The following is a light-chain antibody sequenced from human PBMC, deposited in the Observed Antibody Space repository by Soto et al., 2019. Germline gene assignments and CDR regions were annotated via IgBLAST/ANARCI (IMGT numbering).Light chain of an antibody. CDR2: DND. V-gene: IGLV1-51*01. Sequence: QSVSTQPPSVSAAPGQKVTISCSGSDSNIGYSYVSWYQHLPGTAPKLLVYDNDKRPSGIPDRFSGSKSGTSASLGIIGLQTGDEGDYYCATWDISLSVVVFGGGTKVTVL. J-gene: IGLJ2*01. CDR1: DSNIGYSY. CDR3: ATWDISLSVVV.